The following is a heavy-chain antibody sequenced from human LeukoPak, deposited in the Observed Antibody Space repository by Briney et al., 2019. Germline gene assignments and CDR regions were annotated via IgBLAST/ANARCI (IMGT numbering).Heavy chain of an antibody. CDR3: ARELYGGYRRIDY. V-gene: IGHV1-18*01. D-gene: IGHD5-12*01. J-gene: IGHJ4*02. Sequence: ASVKVSCKVSGYTLTELSMHWVRQAPGKGLEWMGWISAYNGNTNYAQKLQGRVTMTTDTSTSTAYMELRSLRSDDTAVYYCARELYGGYRRIDYWGQGTLVTVSS. CDR2: ISAYNGNT. CDR1: GYTLTELS.